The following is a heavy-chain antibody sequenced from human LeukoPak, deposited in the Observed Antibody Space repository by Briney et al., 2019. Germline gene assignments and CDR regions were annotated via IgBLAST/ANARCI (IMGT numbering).Heavy chain of an antibody. CDR3: ARDDMDSSSWYNWFDP. D-gene: IGHD6-13*01. Sequence: ASVKVSCKASGGTFSSYAISWVRQAPGQGLEWMGGIIPIFGTANYAQKFQGRVTITADESTSTAYMELSSLRSEDTAVYYCARDDMDSSSWYNWFDPWGQGTLVTVSS. CDR2: IIPIFGTA. V-gene: IGHV1-69*13. J-gene: IGHJ5*02. CDR1: GGTFSSYA.